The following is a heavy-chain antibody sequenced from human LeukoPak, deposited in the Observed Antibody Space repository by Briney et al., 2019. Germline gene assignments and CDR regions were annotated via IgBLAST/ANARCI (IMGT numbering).Heavy chain of an antibody. V-gene: IGHV3-66*01. J-gene: IGHJ4*02. CDR2: IYSGGST. CDR1: GFTVSSNY. CDR3: AKDRGDRRATSFDY. D-gene: IGHD2-21*01. Sequence: GGSLRLSCAASGFTVSSNYMSWVLQAPGKGLEWVSIIYSGGSTYYADSVKGRFTISRDNSKNTLYLQMNSLRAEDTAVYYCAKDRGDRRATSFDYWGQGTLVPVSS.